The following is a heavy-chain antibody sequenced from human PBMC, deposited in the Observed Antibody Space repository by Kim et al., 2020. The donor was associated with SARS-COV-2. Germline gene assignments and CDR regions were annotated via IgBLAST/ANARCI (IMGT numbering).Heavy chain of an antibody. CDR1: GFTFSDYY. CDR2: ISSSSSYT. J-gene: IGHJ4*02. D-gene: IGHD3-22*01. CDR3: VRVITGTLGVNCFDY. Sequence: GGSLRLSCAASGFTFSDYYMSWIRQAPGTGLEWVAYISSSSSYTNYADSVKGGFTISRANAKNSLYLQMNSLSAEDTAVYYCVRVITGTLGVNCFDYWGQGTLVTVSS. V-gene: IGHV3-11*03.